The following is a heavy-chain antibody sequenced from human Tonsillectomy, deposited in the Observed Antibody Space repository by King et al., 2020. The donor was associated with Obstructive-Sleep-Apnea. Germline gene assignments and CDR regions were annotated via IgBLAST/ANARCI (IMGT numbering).Heavy chain of an antibody. V-gene: IGHV3-30*04. CDR1: GFSFTSYS. Sequence: HVQLVESGGGVVQPGRSLRLSCVASGFSFTSYSMHWVRQAPGKGLEWVAVISYGGSNKFYADSVKGRFTISRDTSKNTLYLQMNSLRAEDTAVYYCARQSPEYSLDYWGLGTLVTVSS. J-gene: IGHJ4*02. D-gene: IGHD5-12*01. CDR3: ARQSPEYSLDY. CDR2: ISYGGSNK.